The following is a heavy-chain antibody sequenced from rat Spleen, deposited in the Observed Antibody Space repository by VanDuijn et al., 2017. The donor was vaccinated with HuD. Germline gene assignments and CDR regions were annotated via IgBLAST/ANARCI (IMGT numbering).Heavy chain of an antibody. CDR1: GFTFSDYY. V-gene: IGHV5-29*01. D-gene: IGHD1-7*01. CDR3: ARQGYGLFDY. J-gene: IGHJ2*01. CDR2: ISYDGSST. Sequence: EVQLVESDGGLVQPGRSLKLSCAASGFTFSDYYMAWVRQAPTKGLEWVATISYDGSSTYYRDSVKGRFTISRDNAKSTLYLQMDSLRSEDTATYYCARQGYGLFDYWGQGVMVTVSS.